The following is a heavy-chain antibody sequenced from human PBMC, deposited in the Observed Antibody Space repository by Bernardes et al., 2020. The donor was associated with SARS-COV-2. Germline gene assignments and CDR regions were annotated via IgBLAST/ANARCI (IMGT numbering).Heavy chain of an antibody. D-gene: IGHD2-15*01. V-gene: IGHV4-34*01. CDR2: IDYSGIT. CDR1: GGSFRGYY. J-gene: IGHJ5*02. Sequence: SETLSLTCAVHGGSFRGYYWSWIRQPPGKGLEWIGEIDYSGITNYNPSLKSRVTISLDTSKNQFSLKLGSVTAADTAVYYCARADSREFDHWGQGALVSVSS. CDR3: ARADSREFDH.